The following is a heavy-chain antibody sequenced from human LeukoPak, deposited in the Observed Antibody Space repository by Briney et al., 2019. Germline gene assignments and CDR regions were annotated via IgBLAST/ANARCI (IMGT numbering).Heavy chain of an antibody. V-gene: IGHV3-7*04. CDR2: INRDGSQK. CDR3: SGGSNWRFDP. CDR1: GLTFTDCW. D-gene: IGHD6-13*01. Sequence: PGGSLRLSCADSGLTFTDCWVNWVRQAPGKGLEWLGNINRDGSQKFYGDSVRGRFTISRDNAKNSAYLEMNSLRGEDTAIYYCSGGSNWRFDPWGQGTLVTISS. J-gene: IGHJ5*02.